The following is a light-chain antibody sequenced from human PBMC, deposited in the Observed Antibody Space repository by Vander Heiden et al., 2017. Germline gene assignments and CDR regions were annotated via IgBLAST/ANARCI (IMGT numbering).Light chain of an antibody. CDR2: GAS. J-gene: IGKJ4*01. V-gene: IGKV3-15*01. Sequence: EIVMTPSPATLPVSPGERATLSCRASQSVSSNLAWYQQKPGQAPRLLIYGASTRATGIPARFSGSGSGTEFTLTISSLQSEDFAVYYCQQYNNWPPLTFGGGTKVEIK. CDR1: QSVSSN. CDR3: QQYNNWPPLT.